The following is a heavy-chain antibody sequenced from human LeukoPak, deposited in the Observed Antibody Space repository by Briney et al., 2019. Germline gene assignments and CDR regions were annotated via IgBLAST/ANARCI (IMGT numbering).Heavy chain of an antibody. CDR2: ISSSSSTT. CDR3: ARATGYSSAH. Sequence: PGGSLRLSCAASGFTFSSYSMNWVRQAPGKGLEWVSYISSSSSTTYYAESVKGQFTISRDNARNSLYLQMNRLRAEDTAVYYCARATGYSSAHWGQGTLVTVSS. CDR1: GFTFSSYS. V-gene: IGHV3-48*01. D-gene: IGHD6-19*01. J-gene: IGHJ4*02.